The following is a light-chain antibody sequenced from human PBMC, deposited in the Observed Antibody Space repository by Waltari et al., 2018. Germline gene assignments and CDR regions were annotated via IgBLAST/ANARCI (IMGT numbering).Light chain of an antibody. Sequence: QSALTQPASVSGSPGQSLTISCPGTRSDGRAYDYVSRSQQHPGKVPKLMIYDVTYRPSGISNRFSGSKSGITAFLTISGLQAEDEADYYCSSHTSSRTRVFGGGTELTVL. CDR2: DVT. J-gene: IGLJ3*02. CDR1: RSDGRAYDY. V-gene: IGLV2-14*03. CDR3: SSHTSSRTRV.